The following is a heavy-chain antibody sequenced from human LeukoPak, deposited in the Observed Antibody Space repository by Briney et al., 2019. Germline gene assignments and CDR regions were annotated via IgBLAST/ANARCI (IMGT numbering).Heavy chain of an antibody. Sequence: PGGSLRLSCAASGFTFSNAWMSWVRQAPGKGLEWVAVISYDGSNKYYADSVKGRFTISRDNSKNTLYLQMNSLRAEDTAVYYCARTCSGGSCYSDYWGQGTLVTVSS. D-gene: IGHD2-15*01. J-gene: IGHJ4*02. CDR3: ARTCSGGSCYSDY. CDR1: GFTFSNAW. CDR2: ISYDGSNK. V-gene: IGHV3-30*03.